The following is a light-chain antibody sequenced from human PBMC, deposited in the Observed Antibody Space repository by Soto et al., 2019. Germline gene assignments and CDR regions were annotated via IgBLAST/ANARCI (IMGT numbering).Light chain of an antibody. CDR2: GTS. Sequence: EIVLTQSPGTLSVSPGERATLSCRTSQTISSNYLAWYQQKPGQAPSLLIYGTSSRATGIPDRFSGSGSGTVFTRTISRLEPEDSAIYYCQQYVSWTFGQGTKVEIK. J-gene: IGKJ1*01. CDR1: QTISSNY. CDR3: QQYVSWT. V-gene: IGKV3-20*01.